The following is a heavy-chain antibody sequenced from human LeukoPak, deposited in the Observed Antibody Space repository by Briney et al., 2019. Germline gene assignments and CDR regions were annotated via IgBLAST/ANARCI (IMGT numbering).Heavy chain of an antibody. V-gene: IGHV4-39*07. D-gene: IGHD3-10*01. Sequence: PSETLSLTCTVSGGSISSSSYYWGWLRQPPGKGLEWIGSLYYSGSTYYNPSLKSRVTISVDTSKNQFSLKLSSVTAADTAVYYCASYGSGSYYRADWFDPWGQGTLVTVSS. CDR2: LYYSGST. J-gene: IGHJ5*02. CDR3: ASYGSGSYYRADWFDP. CDR1: GGSISSSSYY.